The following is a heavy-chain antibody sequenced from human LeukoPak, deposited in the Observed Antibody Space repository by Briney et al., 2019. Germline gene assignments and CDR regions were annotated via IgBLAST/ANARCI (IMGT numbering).Heavy chain of an antibody. Sequence: GGSLRLSCAASGFTFSSYSMNWVRQAPGKGLEWVSSISSGTSYIYYADSVKGRFTISRDNAKNSLYLQMNSLRAEDTAVYYCARDPGGYYDSSAYGYWGQGTLVTVSS. CDR2: ISSGTSYI. D-gene: IGHD3-22*01. CDR1: GFTFSSYS. V-gene: IGHV3-21*01. J-gene: IGHJ4*02. CDR3: ARDPGGYYDSSAYGY.